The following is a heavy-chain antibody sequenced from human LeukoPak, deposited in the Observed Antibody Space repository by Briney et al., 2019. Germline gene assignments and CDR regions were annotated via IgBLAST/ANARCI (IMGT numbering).Heavy chain of an antibody. CDR1: RVTFCAST. Sequence: QPGGSLKLSCAAPRVTFCASTMHWVRQASGKGLERVGRIRNKANGYETAYAASVKGMFIISRDDSKNTAYLQMNSLKTEDTAVYYCTRLGYCSNGVCYFDYWGQGTLVTVSS. D-gene: IGHD2-8*01. J-gene: IGHJ4*02. V-gene: IGHV3-73*01. CDR2: IRNKANGYET. CDR3: TRLGYCSNGVCYFDY.